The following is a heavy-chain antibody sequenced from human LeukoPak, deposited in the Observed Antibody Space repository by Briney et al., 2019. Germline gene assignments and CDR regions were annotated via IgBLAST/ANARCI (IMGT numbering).Heavy chain of an antibody. CDR2: IRYDGSNK. J-gene: IGHJ4*02. CDR1: GFTFSSYG. V-gene: IGHV3-30*02. Sequence: AGGSLRLSCAASGFTFSSYGMHWVRQAPGKGLEWVACIRYDGSNKKYVDSVKGRFTISRDNSKNTLYLQMNSLRAEDTAVYYCAKSPPRFGSGWYEKFEKVSYFFDYWGQGTLVTVSS. CDR3: AKSPPRFGSGWYEKFEKVSYFFDY. D-gene: IGHD6-19*01.